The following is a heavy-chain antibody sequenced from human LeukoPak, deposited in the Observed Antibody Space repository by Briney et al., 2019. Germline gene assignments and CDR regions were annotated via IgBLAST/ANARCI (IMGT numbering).Heavy chain of an antibody. CDR1: GYTFSGYS. Sequence: ASVKVSCKASGYTFSGYSMHWVRQAPGQGLEWMGRINPNSGVTYYAQKFQGRVTMTSDTSITTAYMELSSLTSDDTATYYCARDASNWSAFDSWGQGTLVIVSS. D-gene: IGHD1-20*01. CDR2: INPNSGVT. V-gene: IGHV1-2*06. J-gene: IGHJ5*01. CDR3: ARDASNWSAFDS.